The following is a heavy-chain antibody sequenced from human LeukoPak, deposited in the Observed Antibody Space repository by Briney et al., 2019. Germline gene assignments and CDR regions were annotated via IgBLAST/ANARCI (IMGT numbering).Heavy chain of an antibody. D-gene: IGHD4-17*01. CDR1: GGSISSGDYY. CDR2: IYYSGST. CDR3: ARTTVDGSTDQ. Sequence: SETLSLTCTVSGGSISSGDYYWSWIRQPPGKGLEWIGYIYYSGSTYYNPSLKSRVTISVDTSKNQVSLKLTSVTAADTAVYYCARTTVDGSTDQWGQGTLVTVSS. J-gene: IGHJ4*02. V-gene: IGHV4-30-4*01.